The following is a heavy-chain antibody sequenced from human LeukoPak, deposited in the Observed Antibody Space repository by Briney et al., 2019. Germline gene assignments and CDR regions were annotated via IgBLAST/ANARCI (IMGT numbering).Heavy chain of an antibody. V-gene: IGHV4-59*08. CDR1: GGSISSYY. CDR2: IYYSGST. J-gene: IGHJ6*02. CDR3: ARLGASDTTSYYSMDV. D-gene: IGHD3-16*01. Sequence: PSETLSLTCTVSGGSISSYYWSWIRQPPGKGLEWIGYIYYSGSTNYNPSLKSRVTISVDTSKNQFSLKLSSVTAADTAVYYCARLGASDTTSYYSMDVWGQGTTVTVSS.